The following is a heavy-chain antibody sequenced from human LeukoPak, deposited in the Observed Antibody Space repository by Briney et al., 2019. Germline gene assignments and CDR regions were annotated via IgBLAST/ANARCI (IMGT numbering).Heavy chain of an antibody. V-gene: IGHV1-8*01. D-gene: IGHD7-27*01. Sequence: EASVKVSCKASGYTFTSYDFNWVRQATGQRPEWMGWMSPNSGDTGYAQKFQDRVTMTRNTSISTAYMELSSLRSDDTAVYYCARGPPNWGYDYWGPRTLVTVSS. J-gene: IGHJ4*02. CDR2: MSPNSGDT. CDR1: GYTFTSYD. CDR3: ARGPPNWGYDY.